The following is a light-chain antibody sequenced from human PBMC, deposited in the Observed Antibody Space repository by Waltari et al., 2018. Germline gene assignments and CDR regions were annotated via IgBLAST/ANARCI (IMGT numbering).Light chain of an antibody. CDR1: ALPQKS. Sequence: SYELSQPPSVSVSPGQTARITCSGAALPQKSAFWYQQKSGQAPVLIIFEDSKRPSGIPERFSASSSGTMATFTITGAQVDDEADYYCYSTDSSGYLKVFGGGTKLTVL. CDR2: EDS. V-gene: IGLV3-10*01. J-gene: IGLJ2*01. CDR3: YSTDSSGYLKV.